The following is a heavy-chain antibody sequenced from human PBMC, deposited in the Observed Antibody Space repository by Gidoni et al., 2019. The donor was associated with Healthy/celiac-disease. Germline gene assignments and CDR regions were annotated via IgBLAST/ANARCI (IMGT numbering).Heavy chain of an antibody. D-gene: IGHD3-22*01. Sequence: EVQLLESGGGLVQPGGSLRLSCAASGFTFRSYAMSWVRQAPGKGLEWVSAISGSGGSTYYADSVKGRFTISRDNSKNTLYLQMNSLRAEDTAVYYCAKEGNYYDSSGYYYRYFDYWGQGTLVTVSS. CDR1: GFTFRSYA. V-gene: IGHV3-23*01. CDR2: ISGSGGST. J-gene: IGHJ4*02. CDR3: AKEGNYYDSSGYYYRYFDY.